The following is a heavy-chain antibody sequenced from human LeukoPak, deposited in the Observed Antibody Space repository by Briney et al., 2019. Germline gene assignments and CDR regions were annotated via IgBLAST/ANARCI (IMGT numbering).Heavy chain of an antibody. CDR2: ISYDGSNK. J-gene: IGHJ4*02. V-gene: IGHV3-30-3*01. Sequence: GGSLRLSCAASGFTFSSYAMHWVRQAPGKGLEWVAVISYDGSNKYYADSVKGRFTISRDNSKNTLFLQLSSLRAEDTGFYYCAKDYDTLSKWGQGTLVTVSS. CDR1: GFTFSSYA. CDR3: AKDYDTLSK. D-gene: IGHD3-16*01.